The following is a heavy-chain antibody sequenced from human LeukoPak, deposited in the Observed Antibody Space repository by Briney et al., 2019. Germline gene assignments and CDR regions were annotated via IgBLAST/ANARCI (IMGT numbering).Heavy chain of an antibody. Sequence: PGGPLRLSCAASGFTFSSYAMSWVRQAPGKGLEWVSAISGSGGNTYYADSVKGRFTISRDNSKNTLYLQMNSLRAEDTAVYYCAKEKRKAAAGTPSDWGQGTLVTVSS. CDR3: AKEKRKAAAGTPSD. CDR1: GFTFSSYA. D-gene: IGHD6-13*01. V-gene: IGHV3-23*01. J-gene: IGHJ4*02. CDR2: ISGSGGNT.